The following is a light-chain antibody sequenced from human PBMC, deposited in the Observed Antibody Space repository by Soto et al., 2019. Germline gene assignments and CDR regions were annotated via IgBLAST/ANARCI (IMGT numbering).Light chain of an antibody. CDR3: MQALQTPLFT. V-gene: IGKV2-28*01. J-gene: IGKJ3*01. CDR1: QNLLHSDGYNY. CDR2: LGS. Sequence: DIVMTQSPLYLPVTPGEPASISCRSSQNLLHSDGYNYLDWYLQKPGQSPQLLIYLGSNRASGVPDRFSGSGSGTDFTLKISRVEAEDVGVYYCMQALQTPLFTFGPGTKVDLK.